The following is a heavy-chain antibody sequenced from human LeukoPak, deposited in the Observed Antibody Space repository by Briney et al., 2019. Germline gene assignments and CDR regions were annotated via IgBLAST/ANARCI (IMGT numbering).Heavy chain of an antibody. Sequence: GGSLRLSCAASGFTFSSYSMNWVRQAPGKGLEWVSYISSSSSTIYYADSVKGRFTISRDNAKNSLYLQMNSLRAEDTAVYYCAKETRGSYSLFDYWGQGTLVTVSS. D-gene: IGHD1-26*01. CDR3: AKETRGSYSLFDY. CDR2: ISSSSSTI. V-gene: IGHV3-48*01. CDR1: GFTFSSYS. J-gene: IGHJ4*02.